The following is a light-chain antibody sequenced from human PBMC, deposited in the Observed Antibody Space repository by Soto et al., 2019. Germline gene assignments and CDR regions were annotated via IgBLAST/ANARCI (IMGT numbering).Light chain of an antibody. Sequence: EIAMTQSPATLSVSPGESATLSCRASQRISSNLAWYQQKPGQPPRLLIYGASTRATGIPARFTGSGSGTEFTLTISSLQSEDFAVYYCQQYNNWPPWTFGQGTKVDIK. CDR1: QRISSN. J-gene: IGKJ1*01. CDR3: QQYNNWPPWT. CDR2: GAS. V-gene: IGKV3-15*01.